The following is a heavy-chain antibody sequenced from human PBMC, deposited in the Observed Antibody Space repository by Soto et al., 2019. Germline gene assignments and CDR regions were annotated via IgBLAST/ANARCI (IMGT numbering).Heavy chain of an antibody. Sequence: QVQLQESGPGLVKPSQTLSLTCTVSGGSIRSGDYYWGWIRQSPGKGLEWIGYIYYSGSTYYNPSLKSRITMSVDTSKNQFSLNLSSVTAADTAVYYCAREDCRSTSCSYSTGSYYFDYWGQGTLVTLSS. CDR3: AREDCRSTSCSYSTGSYYFDY. CDR1: GGSIRSGDYY. CDR2: IYYSGST. J-gene: IGHJ4*02. D-gene: IGHD2-2*01. V-gene: IGHV4-30-4*01.